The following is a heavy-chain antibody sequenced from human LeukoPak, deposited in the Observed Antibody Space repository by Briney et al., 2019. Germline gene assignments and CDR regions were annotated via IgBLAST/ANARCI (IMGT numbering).Heavy chain of an antibody. V-gene: IGHV3-53*01. CDR2: IYSGGST. CDR1: GFTVSSKY. CDR3: ARIPKTTYFDY. J-gene: IGHJ4*02. D-gene: IGHD4-17*01. Sequence: GGSLRLSCAASGFTVSSKYMSWVRQAPWKGLEWVSVIYSGGSTDYADSVKGRFTISRDNSENTLHLQMNSLRAEDTAVYYCARIPKTTYFDYWGQGTLVTVSS.